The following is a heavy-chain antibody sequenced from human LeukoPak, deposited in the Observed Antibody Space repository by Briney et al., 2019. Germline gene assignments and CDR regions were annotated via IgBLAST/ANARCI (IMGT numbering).Heavy chain of an antibody. D-gene: IGHD6-19*01. CDR1: GFTFSNAW. V-gene: IGHV3-15*01. Sequence: PGGSLRLSCAASGFTFSNAWMSWVRQAPGKGLELVGLIKSKTDGGTTDYAAPVKGRFTISRDDSKNTLYLQMNSLKTEDTAVYYCTTDWTDSGWYYFDYWGQGTLVTVSS. CDR2: IKSKTDGGTT. CDR3: TTDWTDSGWYYFDY. J-gene: IGHJ4*02.